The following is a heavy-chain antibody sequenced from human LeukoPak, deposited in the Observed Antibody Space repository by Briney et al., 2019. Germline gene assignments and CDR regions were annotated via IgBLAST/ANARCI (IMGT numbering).Heavy chain of an antibody. J-gene: IGHJ4*02. V-gene: IGHV3-7*01. CDR3: ARSYCSGGDCYPLLFDY. CDR2: VKRDGSDK. Sequence: GGSLRLSCAASGFTFGSFWMSWVRQAPGKGLEWVATVKRDGSDKYYVDSVKGRFTISRDNAKNSLHLQMNSLRAEDTAVYYCARSYCSGGDCYPLLFDYWGQGTLVIVSS. D-gene: IGHD2-21*02. CDR1: GFTFGSFW.